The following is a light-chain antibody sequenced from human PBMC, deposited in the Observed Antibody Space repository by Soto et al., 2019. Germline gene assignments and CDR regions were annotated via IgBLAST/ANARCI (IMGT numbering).Light chain of an antibody. CDR1: QSVTSSY. CDR2: DAS. CDR3: QQYGSSPRLT. Sequence: EIVLTQSPDTLSLSPGERATLSCSASQSVTSSYLAWYQQRPGQAPRLLIYDASSRAPGIPDRFSGSGSETDFTLTISRLEPEDCAVYYCQQYGSSPRLTFGGGTKVE. J-gene: IGKJ4*01. V-gene: IGKV3-20*01.